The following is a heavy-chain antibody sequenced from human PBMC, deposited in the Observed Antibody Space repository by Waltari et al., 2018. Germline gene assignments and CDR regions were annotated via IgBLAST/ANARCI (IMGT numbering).Heavy chain of an antibody. CDR2: IHRTGSS. J-gene: IGHJ4*02. CDR1: LGPPSNINL. CDR3: ATSSFVAVLDS. V-gene: IGHV4-4*02. D-gene: IGHD6-19*01. Sequence: QVQLQESGPRLVKPSGTLSLTSGSSLGPPSNINLWNWIRPAPGEGLEWLGEIHRTGSSNYNPSLKSRLTMSVDRSNSQVSMKLKSVTAADTAVYFCATSSFVAVLDSWGRGTLVTVSS.